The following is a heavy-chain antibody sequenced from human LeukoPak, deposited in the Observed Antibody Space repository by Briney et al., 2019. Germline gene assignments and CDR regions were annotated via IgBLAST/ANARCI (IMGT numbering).Heavy chain of an antibody. CDR2: ISSSSSYI. V-gene: IGHV3-21*01. J-gene: IGHJ4*02. Sequence: GGSLTLSCAASGFTFSSYSMNWVRQAPGQGLEWVSSISSSSSYIYYANSVKGRFTISRDNAKNSLYLQMNSLRAEDTAVYYCARDIGGQWLVHGDYWGQGTLVTVSS. D-gene: IGHD6-19*01. CDR3: ARDIGGQWLVHGDY. CDR1: GFTFSSYS.